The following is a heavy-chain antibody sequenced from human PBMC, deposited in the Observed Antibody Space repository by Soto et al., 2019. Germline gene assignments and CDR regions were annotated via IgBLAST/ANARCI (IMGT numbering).Heavy chain of an antibody. V-gene: IGHV1-18*01. CDR1: GYSFTNFG. Sequence: ASVKVSCKASGYSFTNFGFTWVRQAPGQRLEWMGWVSAYNGNTNYALKFQDRVSMTTDTSTSTAHMELRSLTSDDTAIYYCARSGATTADNWFAPWGQGTLVTVSS. CDR2: VSAYNGNT. CDR3: ARSGATTADNWFAP. D-gene: IGHD4-4*01. J-gene: IGHJ5*02.